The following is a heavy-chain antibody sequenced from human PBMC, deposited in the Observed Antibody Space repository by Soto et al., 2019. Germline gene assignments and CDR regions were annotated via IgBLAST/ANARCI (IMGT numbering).Heavy chain of an antibody. CDR1: GYTFTSYG. J-gene: IGHJ6*02. V-gene: IGHV1-18*01. CDR2: ISAYNGNT. D-gene: IGHD3-3*01. Sequence: GASVKVSCKASGYTFTSYGISWVRQAPGQGLEWMGWISAYNGNTNYAQKLQGRVTMTTDTSTSTAYMELRSLRSDDTAVYYCARERPFWRGYYYYYSYGMDGWGQGTTVTVSS. CDR3: ARERPFWRGYYYYYSYGMDG.